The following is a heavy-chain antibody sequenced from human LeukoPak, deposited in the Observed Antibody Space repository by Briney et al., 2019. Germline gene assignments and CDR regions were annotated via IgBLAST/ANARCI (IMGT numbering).Heavy chain of an antibody. CDR3: AATHHRLLRNDCYGMDV. Sequence: GTSVKVSCKASGFTFTSSAMQWVRQARGQRLEWIGWIVVGSGNTNYAQKFQERVTITRDMSTSTAYMELSSLRSEDTAVYYCAATHHRLLRNDCYGMDVWGQGTTVTVSS. CDR1: GFTFTSSA. V-gene: IGHV1-58*02. J-gene: IGHJ6*02. D-gene: IGHD3-3*01. CDR2: IVVGSGNT.